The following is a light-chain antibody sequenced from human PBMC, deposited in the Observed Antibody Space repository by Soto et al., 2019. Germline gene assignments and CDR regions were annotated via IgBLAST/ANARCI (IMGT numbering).Light chain of an antibody. CDR2: DVS. J-gene: IGLJ1*01. V-gene: IGLV2-14*01. CDR3: SSYTSSSTLYV. Sequence: QSVLTQPASVSGSPGQSITISCTGTSSDVGGYNYVSWYQQHPGKAPKLMIYDVSNRPSGVSNRFSGSKSGNTASLTISGLQAEDEADYYCSSYTSSSTLYVFGNGTKVTV. CDR1: SSDVGGYNY.